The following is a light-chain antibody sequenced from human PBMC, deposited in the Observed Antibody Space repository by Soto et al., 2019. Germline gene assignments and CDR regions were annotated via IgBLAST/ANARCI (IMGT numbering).Light chain of an antibody. CDR2: GAS. Sequence: EIVMTQSPATLSGSPGERATVSCRASQSVSSSYLAWYQQKPGQAPRLLIYGASSRATGIPDRFSGSGSGTDFTLTISRLEPEDFAVYYCQQYGSSPDPFGQGTRLEIK. V-gene: IGKV3-20*01. CDR1: QSVSSSY. CDR3: QQYGSSPDP. J-gene: IGKJ5*01.